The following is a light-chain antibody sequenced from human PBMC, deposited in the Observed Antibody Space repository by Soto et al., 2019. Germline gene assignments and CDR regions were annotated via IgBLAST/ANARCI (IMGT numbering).Light chain of an antibody. CDR2: EVN. J-gene: IGLJ1*01. Sequence: QSALTQPPSASGSPGQSVTISCTGTSSDVGGYKYVSWYQQHPGKAPNLMIFEVNTRPSGVPDRFSGSKSGNTASLTVSGLQAEDEADYYCSSYAGINNLGVFGTGTKLTVL. CDR3: SSYAGINNLGV. V-gene: IGLV2-8*01. CDR1: SSDVGGYKY.